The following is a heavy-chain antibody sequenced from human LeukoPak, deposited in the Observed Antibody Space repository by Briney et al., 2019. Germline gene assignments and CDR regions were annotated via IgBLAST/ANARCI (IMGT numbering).Heavy chain of an antibody. V-gene: IGHV3-23*01. CDR3: AKSGSTSWYLDY. J-gene: IGHJ4*02. D-gene: IGHD6-13*01. CDR2: ISGSGDNGDNT. Sequence: GSLRLSCAASGFTFSTYAMSWVRQAPGKGLEWVSAISGSGDNGDNTYYADSVKGQFTISRDNSKNTLYLQMNSLSAEDAAIYYCAKSGSTSWYLDYWGQGTLVTVSS. CDR1: GFTFSTYA.